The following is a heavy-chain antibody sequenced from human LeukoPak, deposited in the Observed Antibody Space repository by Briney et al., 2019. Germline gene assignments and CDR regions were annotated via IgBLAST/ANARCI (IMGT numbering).Heavy chain of an antibody. V-gene: IGHV3-30-3*02. CDR2: ISYDGSNK. Sequence: GGSLRLSCASSGFTFSSYAMHWVRQAPGKGLEWVAVISYDGSNKYYADSVKGRFTISRDNSKNTLYLQMNSLRAEDTAVYYCRGSGSQMGFYWGQGTLVTVSS. D-gene: IGHD3-10*01. CDR3: RGSGSQMGFY. J-gene: IGHJ4*02. CDR1: GFTFSSYA.